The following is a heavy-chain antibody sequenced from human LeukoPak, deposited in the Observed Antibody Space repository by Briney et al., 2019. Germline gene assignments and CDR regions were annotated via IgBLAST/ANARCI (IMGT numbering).Heavy chain of an antibody. CDR2: ISSSGGST. Sequence: PGGSLRLSCAAPGFTFSSYAMSWVRRAPGRGREWVSAISSSGGSTYYADSVKGRFTISRDNSKNTLHLQMNGLRAEDTAVYHCARQLGYCSDGSCYFDYWGQGTLVTVSS. J-gene: IGHJ4*02. D-gene: IGHD2-15*01. CDR1: GFTFSSYA. CDR3: ARQLGYCSDGSCYFDY. V-gene: IGHV3-23*01.